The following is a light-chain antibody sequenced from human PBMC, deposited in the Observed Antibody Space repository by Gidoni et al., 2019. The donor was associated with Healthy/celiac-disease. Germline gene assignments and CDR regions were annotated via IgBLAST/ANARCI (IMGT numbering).Light chain of an antibody. Sequence: QSALTQPPSASGSPGQSVTISCTGTSSDVGGYTYVSWYQQHPGKAPKLMIYEVSKRPSGVPDRFSGSKSGNTASLTVSGLQAEDEADYYCSSYAGSRGVFGGGTKLTVL. CDR3: SSYAGSRGV. CDR1: SSDVGGYTY. V-gene: IGLV2-8*01. J-gene: IGLJ2*01. CDR2: EVS.